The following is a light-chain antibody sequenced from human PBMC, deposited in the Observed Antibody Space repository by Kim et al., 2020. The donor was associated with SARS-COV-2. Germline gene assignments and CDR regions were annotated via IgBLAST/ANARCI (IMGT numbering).Light chain of an antibody. V-gene: IGKV3-11*01. Sequence: SPGEGDTLSCRASQSVSSYLAWYQQKPGQAPRLLIYDASNRATGIPARFSGSGSGTDFTLTISSLEPEDFAVYYCQQRSNWPPITFGQGTRLEIK. CDR2: DAS. CDR1: QSVSSY. J-gene: IGKJ5*01. CDR3: QQRSNWPPIT.